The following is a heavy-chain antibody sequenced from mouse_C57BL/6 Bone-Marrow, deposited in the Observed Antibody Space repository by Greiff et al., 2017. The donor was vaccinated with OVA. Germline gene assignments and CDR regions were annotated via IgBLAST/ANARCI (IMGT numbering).Heavy chain of an antibody. Sequence: DVQLVESGPELVKPGASVKISCKASGYSFTGYYMNWVKQSPEKSLEWIGEINPSTGGTTYNQKFKAKATLTVDKSSSTAYMQLKSLTSEDSAVYYCARAGWLLRYFDVWGTGTTVTVSS. J-gene: IGHJ1*03. V-gene: IGHV1-42*01. D-gene: IGHD2-3*01. CDR3: ARAGWLLRYFDV. CDR2: INPSTGGT. CDR1: GYSFTGYY.